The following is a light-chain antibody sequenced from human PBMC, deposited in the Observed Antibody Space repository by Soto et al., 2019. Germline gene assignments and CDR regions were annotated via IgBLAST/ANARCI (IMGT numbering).Light chain of an antibody. J-gene: IGLJ2*01. Sequence: QSALTQPASVSGSPGQSVTISCTGTSADVGNFNLVSWFQQHPGKAPRLIIYEVTKRPSGVSNRFSGSKSGNTASLTLSGLQSEDEAYYYFCSYAGRIILVFGGGTKLTVL. CDR3: CSYAGRIILV. CDR2: EVT. V-gene: IGLV2-23*02. CDR1: SADVGNFNL.